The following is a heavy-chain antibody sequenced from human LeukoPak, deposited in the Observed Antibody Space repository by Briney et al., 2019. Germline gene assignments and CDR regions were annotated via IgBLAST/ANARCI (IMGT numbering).Heavy chain of an antibody. V-gene: IGHV4-30-2*01. CDR1: GGSIGSGGYS. Sequence: PSQTLSLTCAVSGGSIGSGGYSWSWIRQPPGKGLEWIGYIYHSGSTYYNPSLKSRVTISVDRSKNQFSLKLSSVTAADTAVYYCARSTVVKRYFDYWGQGTLVTVSS. J-gene: IGHJ4*02. D-gene: IGHD4-23*01. CDR3: ARSTVVKRYFDY. CDR2: IYHSGST.